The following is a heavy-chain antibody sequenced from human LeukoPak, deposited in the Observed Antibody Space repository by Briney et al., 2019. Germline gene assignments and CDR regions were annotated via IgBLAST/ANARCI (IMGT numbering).Heavy chain of an antibody. CDR1: GFTFSSSW. CDR3: AKEPREYCSSTSCPNWLDP. D-gene: IGHD2-2*01. V-gene: IGHV3-23*01. Sequence: GGSLRLSCAAPGFTFSSSWMDWVRQAPGKGLEWVSAISASGGTTYYADSVRGRFTISRDNSKNTPYLQMISLRAEDTAVYHCAKEPREYCSSTSCPNWLDPWGQGTLVAVSS. J-gene: IGHJ5*02. CDR2: ISASGGTT.